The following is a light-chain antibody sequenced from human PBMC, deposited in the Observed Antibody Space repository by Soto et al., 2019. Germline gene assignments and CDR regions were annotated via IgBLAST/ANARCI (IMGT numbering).Light chain of an antibody. CDR3: SSYTTSYFYV. J-gene: IGLJ1*01. CDR1: GRDIGAYDY. Sequence: QSSLTQSASLSGSPGQSITISCTGSGRDIGAYDYVSWYQQHPGKAPKLLIYGVKNRPSGVSYRFSASKSAFTASLTISGLQAEDEAHYYCSSYTTSYFYVFGPGTKVTVL. V-gene: IGLV2-14*01. CDR2: GVK.